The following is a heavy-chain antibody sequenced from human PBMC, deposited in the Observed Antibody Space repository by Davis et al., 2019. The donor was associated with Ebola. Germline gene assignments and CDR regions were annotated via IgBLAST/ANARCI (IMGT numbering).Heavy chain of an antibody. CDR2: ISGSGGST. D-gene: IGHD3-10*02. CDR3: AACSGSTHYYGMDV. CDR1: GFTLSSYA. J-gene: IGHJ6*04. Sequence: GESLKISCGASGFTLSSYAMTWVRQAPGKGLEWVSAISGSGGSTHYADSVKGRFTISRDNSKNTLYLQMNSLRAEDTAVYYCAACSGSTHYYGMDVWGKGTTVTVSS. V-gene: IGHV3-23*01.